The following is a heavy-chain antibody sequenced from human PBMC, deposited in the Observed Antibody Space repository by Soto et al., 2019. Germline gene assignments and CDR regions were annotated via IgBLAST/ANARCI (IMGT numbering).Heavy chain of an antibody. CDR1: GFTFSSYA. V-gene: IGHV3-23*01. CDR3: AKGSLFFIAAAGRAFDI. Sequence: GGALRVSCAASGFTFSSYAMSWVRQAPGKGLEWVSAISGSGGSTYYADSVKGRFTISRDNSKNTLYLQMNSLRAEDTAVYYCAKGSLFFIAAAGRAFDIWGQGTMVTVSS. CDR2: ISGSGGST. D-gene: IGHD6-13*01. J-gene: IGHJ3*02.